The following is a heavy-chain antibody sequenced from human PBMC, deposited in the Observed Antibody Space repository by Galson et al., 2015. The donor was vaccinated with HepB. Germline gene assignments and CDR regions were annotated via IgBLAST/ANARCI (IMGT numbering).Heavy chain of an antibody. Sequence: SLRLSCAASGFTFSSYAMSWVRQAPGKGLEWVSAISGSGGSTYYADSVKGRVTISRDTSKNTLYLQMKSLRVEDTAVYYFAKGKDMAPAGRVRYFDLWGRGTLVTVSS. J-gene: IGHJ2*01. CDR3: AKGKDMAPAGRVRYFDL. CDR1: GFTFSSYA. V-gene: IGHV3-23*01. D-gene: IGHD2-15*01. CDR2: ISGSGGST.